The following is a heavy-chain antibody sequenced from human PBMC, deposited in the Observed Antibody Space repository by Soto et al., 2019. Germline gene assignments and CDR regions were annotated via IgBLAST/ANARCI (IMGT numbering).Heavy chain of an antibody. CDR3: SRDFITGATYSGPSYSHMDV. CDR1: GLTFSSLR. D-gene: IGHD1-20*01. J-gene: IGHJ6*01. V-gene: IGHV3-33*01. CDR2: MRHDGSKA. Sequence: LSRSSATSGLTFSSLRIHRTHQAPGKGQEGVAVMRHDGSKASYVDSVKCRFTSSRDNYRNMVFLQVDMLRDEDTAVYRCSRDFITGATYSGPSYSHMDVWGRGITVTVSS.